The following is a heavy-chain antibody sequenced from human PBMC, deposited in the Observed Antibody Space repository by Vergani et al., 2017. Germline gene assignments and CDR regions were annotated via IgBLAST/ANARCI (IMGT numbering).Heavy chain of an antibody. CDR2: IKSKTDGGTT. CDR3: AKASNRGYYYYYMDV. V-gene: IGHV3-15*01. J-gene: IGHJ6*03. D-gene: IGHD7-27*01. Sequence: EVQLVESGGGLVKPGGSLRLSCAASGFTFSNAWMSWVRQAPGKGLEWVGRIKSKTDGGTTDYAAPVKGRFTISRDDSKNTLYLQMNSLRAEDTAVYYCAKASNRGYYYYYMDVWGKGTTVTVSS. CDR1: GFTFSNAW.